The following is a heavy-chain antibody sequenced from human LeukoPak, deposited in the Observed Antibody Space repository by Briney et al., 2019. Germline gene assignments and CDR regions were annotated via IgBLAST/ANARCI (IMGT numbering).Heavy chain of an antibody. V-gene: IGHV3-11*03. D-gene: IGHD5-24*01. J-gene: IGHJ4*02. CDR1: GFTFSDYY. Sequence: GGSLRLSCAASGFTFSDYYMSWIRQAPGKGLEWVSFISGSSSYTNYAVSVKGRFTISRDNAKNSLYLQMNSLRAEDTAVYYCAKDGYQYYFEYWGKGTLVTVSS. CDR2: ISGSSSYT. CDR3: AKDGYQYYFEY.